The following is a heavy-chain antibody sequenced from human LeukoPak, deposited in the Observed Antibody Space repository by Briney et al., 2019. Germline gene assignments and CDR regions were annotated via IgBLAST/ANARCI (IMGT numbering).Heavy chain of an antibody. CDR1: GFTFSSYS. J-gene: IGHJ4*02. CDR2: IGSISSYI. CDR3: ARIDSGGSCCF. Sequence: PGGSLRLSCAASGFTFSSYSMNWVRQAPGKGLEWVSSIGSISSYIYYADSVKGRFTISRDNAKNSLYLQMNSLRAEDTAVYYCARIDSGGSCCFWGQGTLVTVSS. V-gene: IGHV3-21*01. D-gene: IGHD2-15*01.